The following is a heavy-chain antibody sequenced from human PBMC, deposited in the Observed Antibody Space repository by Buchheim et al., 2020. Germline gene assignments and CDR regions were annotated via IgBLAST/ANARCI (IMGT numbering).Heavy chain of an antibody. CDR3: ARAHIAARRIGY. D-gene: IGHD6-6*01. J-gene: IGHJ4*02. CDR1: GGSFSGYY. V-gene: IGHV4-34*01. Sequence: QVQLQQWGAGLLKPSETLSLTCAVYGGSFSGYYWSWIRQPPGKGLEWIGEINHSGSTNYNPSLKSRVTISVDTSQNQFFLKLSSVTAADTAVYYCARAHIAARRIGYWGQGTL. CDR2: INHSGST.